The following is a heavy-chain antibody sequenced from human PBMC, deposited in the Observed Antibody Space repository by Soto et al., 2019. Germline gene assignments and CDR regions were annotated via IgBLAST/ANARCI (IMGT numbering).Heavy chain of an antibody. Sequence: QVQLVQSGAEVKKPGASVRVSCKTSGYTFINYGITWVRQAPGQGLEWMGWLSAYNGDTSSSEKLQDRFTMTTDTSTNTVYMDLRSMTSDDTAVYYCARWSAIVGGAEALDVLGQGPMVIVSS. J-gene: IGHJ3*01. CDR2: LSAYNGDT. CDR1: GYTFINYG. CDR3: ARWSAIVGGAEALDV. V-gene: IGHV1-18*01. D-gene: IGHD1-26*01.